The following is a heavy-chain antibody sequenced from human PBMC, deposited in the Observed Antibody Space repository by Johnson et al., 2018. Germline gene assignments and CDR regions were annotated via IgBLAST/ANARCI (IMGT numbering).Heavy chain of an antibody. V-gene: IGHV1-69*04. CDR2: IIPILGIA. Sequence: QVQLVQSGAEVKKPGSSVKVSCKASGGTFSSYTISWVRQAPGQGLEWMGRIIPILGIANYAQKFQGRVTITADKSTGTAYMELSSLRSEDTAVYYCARGYCSSTSCYHAFDIWGQGTMVTVSS. D-gene: IGHD2-2*01. CDR1: GGTFSSYT. J-gene: IGHJ3*02. CDR3: ARGYCSSTSCYHAFDI.